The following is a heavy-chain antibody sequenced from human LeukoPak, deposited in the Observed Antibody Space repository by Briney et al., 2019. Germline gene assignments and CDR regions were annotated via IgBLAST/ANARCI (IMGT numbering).Heavy chain of an antibody. CDR2: IWFDGSNK. Sequence: GGSLRLSCGASGFAFSRYGMHWVRQAPGKGLEWVAVIWFDGSNKFYTDSVKGRFTISRDNSKNTLYLQMNSLRAEDTAVYYCARDTESSAPLFDYWGQGTLVTVSS. CDR3: ARDTESSAPLFDY. J-gene: IGHJ4*02. V-gene: IGHV3-33*01. CDR1: GFAFSRYG. D-gene: IGHD3-22*01.